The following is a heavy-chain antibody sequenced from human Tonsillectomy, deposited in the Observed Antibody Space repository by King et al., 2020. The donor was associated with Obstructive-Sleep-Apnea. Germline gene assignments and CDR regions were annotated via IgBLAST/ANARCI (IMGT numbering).Heavy chain of an antibody. CDR1: GFTFNSFG. CDR2: IWYDGSNK. D-gene: IGHD5-24*01. V-gene: IGHV3-33*01. CDR3: ARDSTLRNGNYYGMDV. Sequence: VQLVGSGEGVVQPGRSLRLSCAASGFTFNSFGMDWVRQAPGKGLEWVAFIWYDGSNKYYADSVKGRFTISRDNSKNTLYLQMNSLRAEDTAVYYCARDSTLRNGNYYGMDVWGQGTTVTVSS. J-gene: IGHJ6*02.